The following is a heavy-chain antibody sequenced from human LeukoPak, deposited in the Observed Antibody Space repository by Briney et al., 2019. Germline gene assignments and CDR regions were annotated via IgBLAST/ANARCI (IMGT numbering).Heavy chain of an antibody. V-gene: IGHV3-23*01. J-gene: IGHJ4*02. CDR1: GFTFSTYA. Sequence: TGGSLRLSCAASGFTFSTYAMSWVRQIPGKGLEWVSAISGRDDGTYYADSVKGRFTISRDNSRNTLYLQMNTLRAEDTAVYFCAKSPVSSCRGSFCYPFDYWGQGNLVTVSS. CDR2: ISGRDDGT. CDR3: AKSPVSSCRGSFCYPFDY. D-gene: IGHD2-15*01.